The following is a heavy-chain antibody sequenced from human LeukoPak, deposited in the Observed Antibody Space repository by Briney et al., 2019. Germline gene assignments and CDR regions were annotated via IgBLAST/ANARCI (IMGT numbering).Heavy chain of an antibody. D-gene: IGHD2-2*01. CDR3: ARGPARGYCSSTSCYYYGMDV. V-gene: IGHV4-61*02. CDR2: IYTSGST. CDR1: GGSISSGSYY. J-gene: IGHJ6*02. Sequence: PSQTLSLTCTVSGGSISSGSYYWTWIRQPAGKGLELIGRIYTSGSTNYNPSLKSRVTISVDTSKNQFSLKLSSVTAADTAVYYCARGPARGYCSSTSCYYYGMDVWGQGTTVTVSS.